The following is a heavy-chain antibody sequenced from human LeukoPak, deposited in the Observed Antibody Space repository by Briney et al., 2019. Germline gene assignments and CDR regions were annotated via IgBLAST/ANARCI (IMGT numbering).Heavy chain of an antibody. CDR2: INPSGGST. D-gene: IGHD3-22*01. CDR3: ARDCVPTQNYYDSSGYHYDY. J-gene: IGHJ4*02. V-gene: IGHV1-46*01. Sequence: ASVKVFCEASGYTFTRYYMHWVRQAPGQGLEWMGIINPSGGSTSYAQKFQGRVTMTRDTSTSTVYMELSSLRSEDTAVYYCARDCVPTQNYYDSSGYHYDYWGQGTLVTVPS. CDR1: GYTFTRYY.